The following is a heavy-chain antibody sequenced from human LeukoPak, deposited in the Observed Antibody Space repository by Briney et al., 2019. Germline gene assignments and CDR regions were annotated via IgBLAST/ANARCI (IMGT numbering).Heavy chain of an antibody. CDR3: ARGSMTGAKFLAFEI. V-gene: IGHV1-18*01. CDR2: ISGYNGNT. CDR1: GYTFTTYG. J-gene: IGHJ3*02. Sequence: ASVNVSCKASGYTFTTYGIAWVRQAPGQGLEWMGWISGYNGNTNYAQKLQGRVTMTTDTSRSTANMELRSLRFDDTAVYYCARGSMTGAKFLAFEIWGQGTMVTVSS. D-gene: IGHD1-20*01.